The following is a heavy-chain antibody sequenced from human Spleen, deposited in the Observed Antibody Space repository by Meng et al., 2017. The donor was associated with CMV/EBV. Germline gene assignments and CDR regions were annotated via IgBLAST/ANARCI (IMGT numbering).Heavy chain of an antibody. Sequence: ASVKVSCKASGYTFTGYYMHWVRQAPGQGLEWMGWISGYNSNTNHAQNLQGRVTMTTDTSTTTAYMELSTLRSDDTAVYYCARVDMVRGLIVFDYWGQGTLVTVSS. D-gene: IGHD3-10*01. CDR3: ARVDMVRGLIVFDY. CDR2: ISGYNSNT. J-gene: IGHJ4*02. CDR1: GYTFTGYY. V-gene: IGHV1-18*04.